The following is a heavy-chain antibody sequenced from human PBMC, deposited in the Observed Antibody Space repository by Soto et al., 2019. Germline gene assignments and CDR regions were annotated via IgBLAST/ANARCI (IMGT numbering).Heavy chain of an antibody. V-gene: IGHV3-30-3*01. Sequence: QVQLVESGGGVVQPGRSLRLSCAASGFTFSSYAMHWVRQAPGKGLEWVAVISYDGSNKYYADSVKGRFTISRDNSKNTLYLQMNSLRAEDTAVYYCARDGEDIVLVPAAADAFDIWGQGTMVTVSS. D-gene: IGHD2-2*01. J-gene: IGHJ3*02. CDR1: GFTFSSYA. CDR2: ISYDGSNK. CDR3: ARDGEDIVLVPAAADAFDI.